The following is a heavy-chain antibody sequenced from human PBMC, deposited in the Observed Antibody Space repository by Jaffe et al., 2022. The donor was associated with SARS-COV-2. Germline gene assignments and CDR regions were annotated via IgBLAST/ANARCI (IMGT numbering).Heavy chain of an antibody. V-gene: IGHV3-15*01. CDR2: IKSKTDGGTT. CDR1: GFTFSNAW. Sequence: EVQLVESGGGLVKPGGSLRLSCAASGFTFSNAWMSWVRQAPGKGLEWVGRIKSKTDGGTTDYAAPVKGRFTISRDDSKNTLYLQMNSLKTEDTAVYYCTTDLVAGTRIDYWGQGTLVTVSS. CDR3: TTDLVAGTRIDY. D-gene: IGHD6-19*01. J-gene: IGHJ4*02.